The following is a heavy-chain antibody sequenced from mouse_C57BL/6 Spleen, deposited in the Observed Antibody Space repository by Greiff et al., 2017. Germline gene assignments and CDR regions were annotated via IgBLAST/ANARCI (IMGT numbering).Heavy chain of an antibody. CDR3: ARYEEADYGAWFAY. V-gene: IGHV1-69*01. D-gene: IGHD2-4*01. Sequence: VQLQQPGAELVMPGASVKLSCKASGYTFTSYWMHWVKQRPGQGLEWIGEIDPSDSYTNYNQKFKGKSTLTVEKSSSTAYMQLSSLTSEDSAVYYCARYEEADYGAWFAYWGQGTLVTVSA. CDR1: GYTFTSYW. J-gene: IGHJ3*01. CDR2: IDPSDSYT.